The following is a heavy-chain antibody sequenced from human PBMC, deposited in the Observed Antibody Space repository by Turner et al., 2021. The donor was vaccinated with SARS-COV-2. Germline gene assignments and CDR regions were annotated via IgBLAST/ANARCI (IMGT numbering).Heavy chain of an antibody. CDR1: GGSLSGYY. D-gene: IGHD3-3*01. CDR3: ARGDDPRKSGVV. Sequence: EEQKEGVAGRFKPTETQSLICAVYGGSLSGYYWAWIRQPPGKGLEWIGEFHPYGTTYYNPSLKSRVSMSVDTSKNQFSLNLNSVTAADTAVYCCARGDDPRKSGVVWGQGTLVTVSS. V-gene: IGHV4-34*01. CDR2: FHPYGTT. J-gene: IGHJ4*02.